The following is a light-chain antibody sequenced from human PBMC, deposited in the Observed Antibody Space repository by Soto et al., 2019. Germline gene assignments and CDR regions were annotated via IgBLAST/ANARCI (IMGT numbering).Light chain of an antibody. Sequence: EFVLTQSPVILSLSPGERATLSCRASQSISSSFLAWYQHKPGQAPRLLIYGASFRGTGIPDRFSGGGSGTDFTLTISRLEPEDFAVYYCQRYGSSPPLTFGGGTKVEI. J-gene: IGKJ4*01. V-gene: IGKV3-20*01. CDR2: GAS. CDR1: QSISSSF. CDR3: QRYGSSPPLT.